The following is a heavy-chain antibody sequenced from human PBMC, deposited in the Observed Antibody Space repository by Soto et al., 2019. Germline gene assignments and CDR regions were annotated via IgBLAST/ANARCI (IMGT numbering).Heavy chain of an antibody. CDR2: VHPNSGGT. J-gene: IGHJ6*02. V-gene: IGHV1-2*02. CDR3: AKELQRGMDV. Sequence: QVHLVQSGAEVKQPGASVKVSCKASGYTFSVYHMHWVRQAPGQGLEWMGWVHPNSGGTNYAQSFEGRVTMTRDTSINTAYMELSRLTSDDTAGYYGAKELQRGMDVWGQGTTVTVSS. D-gene: IGHD4-4*01. CDR1: GYTFSVYH.